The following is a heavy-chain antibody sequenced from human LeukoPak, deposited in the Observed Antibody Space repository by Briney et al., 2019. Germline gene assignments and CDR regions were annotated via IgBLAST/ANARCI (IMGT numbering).Heavy chain of an antibody. CDR3: ARWGTDLWVPGVSYYYIDA. D-gene: IGHD3-16*01. CDR1: GGSFSGYY. CDR2: INHSGTT. J-gene: IGHJ6*03. Sequence: SETLSLTCAVYGGSFSGYYWSWIRQPPRKRVKRIGEINHSGTTNYNPSLKSRLTISVDTSKKQFSLKLSSVTAADSAVYYCARWGTDLWVPGVSYYYIDAWGKGTTVTVSS. V-gene: IGHV4-34*01.